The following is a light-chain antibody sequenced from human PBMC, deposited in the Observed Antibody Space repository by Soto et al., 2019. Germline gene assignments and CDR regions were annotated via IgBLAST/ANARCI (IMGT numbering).Light chain of an antibody. J-gene: IGLJ2*01. V-gene: IGLV1-40*01. Sequence: QSVLTQPPSVSGAPGQWVTIPCSGSSSNLGSGYDVHWYQQLPGTAPKLLIYANTNRPSGVPDRFSGSKSGTSASLAIAGLQAEDEADYYCQSYDSSLTGVVFGGGTKLTVL. CDR3: QSYDSSLTGVV. CDR2: ANT. CDR1: SSNLGSGYD.